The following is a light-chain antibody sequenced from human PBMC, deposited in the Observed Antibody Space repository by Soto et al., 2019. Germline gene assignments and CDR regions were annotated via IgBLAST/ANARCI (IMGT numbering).Light chain of an antibody. CDR2: GAS. CDR1: QSVSSN. V-gene: IGKV3-15*01. J-gene: IGKJ4*01. CDR3: HQRSNWPPT. Sequence: EIVMTQSPATLSVSPGERATFSCRASQSVSSNLAWYQQKPGQAPRLLIYGASIRATDIPARFGGSGSGTQFTLTINSLQSEDFAVYYCHQRSNWPPTFGGGTKVDI.